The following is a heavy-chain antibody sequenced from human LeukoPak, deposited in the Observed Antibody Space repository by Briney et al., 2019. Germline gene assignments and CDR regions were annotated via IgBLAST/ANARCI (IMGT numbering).Heavy chain of an antibody. CDR1: GYTFTGYY. Sequence: ASVKVSCKASGYTFTGYYMHWVRQAPGQGLEWMGWINPNSGGTNYAEKFQGRVTMTRDTSISTAYMELSRLRSEDTAVYYCARGLHPYYYYYYMDVWGKGATVTVSS. J-gene: IGHJ6*03. CDR3: ARGLHPYYYYYYMDV. V-gene: IGHV1-2*02. CDR2: INPNSGGT.